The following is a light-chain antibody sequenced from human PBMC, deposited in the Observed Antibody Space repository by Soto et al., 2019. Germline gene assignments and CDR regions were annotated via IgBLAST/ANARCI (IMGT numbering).Light chain of an antibody. Sequence: DIQMTQSPSTLSASVGDRVTITCRASQSISSWLAWYQQKPGKAPKLLIYDASSLESGFPSRFSGSGSGTEFTLTISSLQPDDFATSYCQQYNSCLNFGGGTTVEIK. CDR3: QQYNSCLN. CDR1: QSISSW. CDR2: DAS. V-gene: IGKV1-5*01. J-gene: IGKJ4*01.